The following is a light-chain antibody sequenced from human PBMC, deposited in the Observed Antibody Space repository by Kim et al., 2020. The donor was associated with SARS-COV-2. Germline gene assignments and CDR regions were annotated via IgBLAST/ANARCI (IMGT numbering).Light chain of an antibody. Sequence: SYELTQPPSVSVAPGKTARITCGGKNIGSKSVHWYQQKPGQAPVLVIYYDTNRPSGIPERFSGSSSGNTATLTISRGEAGDEADYYCQVWESGGNHGVFGGGTQLTVL. CDR3: QVWESGGNHGV. CDR1: NIGSKS. J-gene: IGLJ3*02. V-gene: IGLV3-21*01. CDR2: YDT.